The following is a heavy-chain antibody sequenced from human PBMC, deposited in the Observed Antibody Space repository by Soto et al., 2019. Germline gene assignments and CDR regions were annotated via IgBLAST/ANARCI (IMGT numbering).Heavy chain of an antibody. Sequence: SETLSLTCTVSGGSISSGDYYWSWIRQPPGKVLEWIGYIYYSGSTYYNRSLKSRVTISVDTSKNQFSSTLSAVTAADTAVYYCDRDTAMCTTEYYCYGSDVWVLRTTVTGSS. J-gene: IGHJ6*02. V-gene: IGHV4-30-4*01. CDR1: GGSISSGDYY. CDR3: DRDTAMCTTEYYCYGSDV. CDR2: IYYSGST. D-gene: IGHD5-18*01.